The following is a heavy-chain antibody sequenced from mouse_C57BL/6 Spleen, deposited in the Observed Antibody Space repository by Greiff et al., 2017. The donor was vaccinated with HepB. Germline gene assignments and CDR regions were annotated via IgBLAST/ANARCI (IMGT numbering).Heavy chain of an antibody. CDR2: IDPSESYT. CDR3: ARIYYGNHWYFDV. V-gene: IGHV1-69*01. J-gene: IGHJ1*03. CDR1: GYTFTSYW. Sequence: QVQLQQPGAELVMPGASVKLSCKASGYTFTSYWMHWVKQRPGQGLEWIGEIDPSESYTNYNQKFKGKSTLTVDKSSSTAYMQLSSLTSEDSAVYYCARIYYGNHWYFDVWGTGTTVTVSS. D-gene: IGHD2-1*01.